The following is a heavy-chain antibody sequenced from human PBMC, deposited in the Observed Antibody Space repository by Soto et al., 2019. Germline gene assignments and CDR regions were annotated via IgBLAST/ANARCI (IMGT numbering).Heavy chain of an antibody. CDR2: ISSTSSYI. D-gene: IGHD3-10*01. CDR3: GTDPFGGNDPIGN. Sequence: PVGSLRLSCAASGFTFSGYSMNWVRQAPGKGLEWVSSISSTSSYIYYGDSVKGRFTVSRDNAKNSLFLQMSSLRAEDTGVYYCGTDPFGGNDPIGNWGQGTLVTVSS. CDR1: GFTFSGYS. J-gene: IGHJ4*02. V-gene: IGHV3-21*01.